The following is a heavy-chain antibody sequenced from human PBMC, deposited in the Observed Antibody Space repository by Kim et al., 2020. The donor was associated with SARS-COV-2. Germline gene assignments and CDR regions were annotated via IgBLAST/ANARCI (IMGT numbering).Heavy chain of an antibody. V-gene: IGHV5-51*01. J-gene: IGHJ5*02. Sequence: GESLKISCKGSGYSFTSYWIGWVRQMPGKGLEWMGIIYPGDSDTRYSPSFQGQVTISADKSISTAYLQWSSLKASDTAMYYCAGSFSGIIGYCTNGVCLAWFDPWGQGTLVTVSS. CDR1: GYSFTSYW. D-gene: IGHD2-8*01. CDR2: IYPGDSDT. CDR3: AGSFSGIIGYCTNGVCLAWFDP.